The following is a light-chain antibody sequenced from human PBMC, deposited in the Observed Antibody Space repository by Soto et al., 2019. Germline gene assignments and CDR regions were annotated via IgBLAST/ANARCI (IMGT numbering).Light chain of an antibody. CDR3: QQRSNWRWT. CDR1: QSVSSY. V-gene: IGKV3-11*01. Sequence: EIVLTQSPATLSLSPGERATLSCRASQSVSSYLAWYQQKPGQAPRLLIYDASNRATGIPARFSVSGSGTDFTLTISSLEPEDFAVYYCQQRSNWRWTFGQGTKV. CDR2: DAS. J-gene: IGKJ1*01.